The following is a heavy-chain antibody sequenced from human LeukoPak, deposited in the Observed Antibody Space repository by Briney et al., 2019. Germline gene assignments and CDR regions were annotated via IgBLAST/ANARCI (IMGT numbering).Heavy chain of an antibody. Sequence: SETLSLTCTVSNGSVRSYYWSWVRQSPGKGLEWIGYIYYSGSTNYNPSLKSRVTISIHTSRNQFSLMLSSVTAADTAMCYCARYYDRTGFDYWGQGTLVTVSS. D-gene: IGHD3-16*01. CDR2: IYYSGST. V-gene: IGHV4-59*08. J-gene: IGHJ4*02. CDR1: NGSVRSYY. CDR3: ARYYDRTGFDY.